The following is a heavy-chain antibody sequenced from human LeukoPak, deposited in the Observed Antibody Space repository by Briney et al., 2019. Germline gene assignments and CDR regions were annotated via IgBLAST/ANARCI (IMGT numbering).Heavy chain of an antibody. V-gene: IGHV1-69*05. Sequence: GASVKVSCKASGGTFSSYAISWVRQAPGQGLEWVGGIIPIFGTANYAQKLQGRVTMTTDTSTSTAYMELRSLRSDDTAVYYCARDYDAPDIVATPGNYWGQGTLVTVSS. CDR3: ARDYDAPDIVATPGNY. J-gene: IGHJ4*02. CDR2: IIPIFGTA. D-gene: IGHD5-12*01. CDR1: GGTFSSYA.